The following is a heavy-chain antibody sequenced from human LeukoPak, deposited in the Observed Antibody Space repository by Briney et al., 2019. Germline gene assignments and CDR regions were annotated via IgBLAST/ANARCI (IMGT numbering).Heavy chain of an antibody. Sequence: SETLSLTRAVYGGSFSGYYWSWICQPPGKGLEWIGEINHSGSTNYNPSLKSRVTISVDTSKNHFSLRLSSVTAADAAVYYCARGPSGGGKDAFDIWGQGTMVTDSS. V-gene: IGHV4-34*01. CDR1: GGSFSGYY. D-gene: IGHD3-16*01. CDR3: ARGPSGGGKDAFDI. CDR2: INHSGST. J-gene: IGHJ3*02.